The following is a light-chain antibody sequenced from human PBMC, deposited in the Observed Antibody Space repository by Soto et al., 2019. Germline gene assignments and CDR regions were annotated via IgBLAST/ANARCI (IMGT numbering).Light chain of an antibody. CDR2: GAS. V-gene: IGKV3-15*01. CDR3: QQYNSWPPLT. Sequence: EIVMTQSPATLSVSPGERATLSCRASQSVSSNLAWYQQKPGQAPRLLSYGASTRATGIPARFSGSGSGTEFTLTISSLQSEDLAVYDCQQYNSWPPLTFGGGTKVEIK. CDR1: QSVSSN. J-gene: IGKJ4*01.